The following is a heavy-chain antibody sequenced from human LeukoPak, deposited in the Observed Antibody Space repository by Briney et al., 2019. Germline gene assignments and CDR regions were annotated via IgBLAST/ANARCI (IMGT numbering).Heavy chain of an antibody. V-gene: IGHV4-59*08. Sequence: PSETLSLTCSVSGASVSSYYWSWIRQPPGKGLEWIGYISYSGGTNYKSSLKSRVTISVDTSKNRFSLRLSSVTAADTAVYYCARSRYASVWYDFDIWGQGTMVTVSS. CDR3: ARSRYASVWYDFDI. CDR2: ISYSGGT. D-gene: IGHD6-19*01. CDR1: GASVSSYY. J-gene: IGHJ3*02.